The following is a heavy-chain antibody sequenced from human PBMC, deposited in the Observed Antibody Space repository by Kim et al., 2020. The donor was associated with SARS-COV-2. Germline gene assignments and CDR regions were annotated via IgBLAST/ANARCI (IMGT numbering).Heavy chain of an antibody. CDR2: INPNSGGT. CDR3: ARHLGALITERSGFDYYGMDV. Sequence: ASVKVSCKASGYTFTGYYMHWVRQAPGQRLEWMGWINPNSGGTNYAQKFQGRVTMTRDTSISTAYMELSRLRSDDTAVYYCARHLGALITERSGFDYYGMDVWGQGTTVTVSS. CDR1: GYTFTGYY. D-gene: IGHD3-10*01. V-gene: IGHV1-2*02. J-gene: IGHJ6*02.